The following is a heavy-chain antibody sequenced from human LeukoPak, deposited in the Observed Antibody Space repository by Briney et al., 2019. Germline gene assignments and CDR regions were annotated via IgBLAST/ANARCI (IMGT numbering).Heavy chain of an antibody. V-gene: IGHV1-18*01. CDR3: AAREGHCGGDCYPYFFDY. D-gene: IGHD2-21*02. Sequence: ASVKVSCKASGYTLTSYGISWVRQAPGQGLEWMGWISAYNGNTNYAQKLQGRVTMTTDTSTSTAYMELRSLRSDDTAVYYCAAREGHCGGDCYPYFFDYWGQGTLVTVSS. CDR1: GYTLTSYG. CDR2: ISAYNGNT. J-gene: IGHJ4*02.